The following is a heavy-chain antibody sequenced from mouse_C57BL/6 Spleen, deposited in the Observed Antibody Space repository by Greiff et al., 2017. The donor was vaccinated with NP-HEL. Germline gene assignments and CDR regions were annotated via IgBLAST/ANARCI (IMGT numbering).Heavy chain of an antibody. CDR3: ARCLHYYGSLDY. CDR1: GYTFTSYW. V-gene: IGHV1-64*01. J-gene: IGHJ2*01. CDR2: IHPNSGST. D-gene: IGHD1-1*01. Sequence: QVQLQQPGAELVKPGASVKLSCKASGYTFTSYWMHWVKQRPGQGLEWIGMIHPNSGSTNYNEKFKSKATLTVDKSSSTAYMQLSSLTSEDSAVYYCARCLHYYGSLDYWGQGTTLTVSS.